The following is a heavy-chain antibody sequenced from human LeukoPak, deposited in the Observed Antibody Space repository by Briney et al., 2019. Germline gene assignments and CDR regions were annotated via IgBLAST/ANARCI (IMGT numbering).Heavy chain of an antibody. Sequence: PSETLSLTCTVSGYSISSGYYWGWIRQPPGKGLEWIGSIYYSGSTYYNPSLKSRVTISVDTSKNQFSLKLSSVTAADTAVYYCAGMGRDAFDIWGQGTMVTVSS. J-gene: IGHJ3*02. CDR1: GYSISSGYY. CDR3: AGMGRDAFDI. CDR2: IYYSGST. V-gene: IGHV4-38-2*02. D-gene: IGHD3-10*01.